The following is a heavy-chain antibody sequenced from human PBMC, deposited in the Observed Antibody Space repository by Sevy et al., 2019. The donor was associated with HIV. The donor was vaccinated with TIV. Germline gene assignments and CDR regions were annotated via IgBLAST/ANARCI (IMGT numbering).Heavy chain of an antibody. CDR1: GFTFSSYW. D-gene: IGHD6-13*01. V-gene: IGHV3-7*01. CDR3: AREGWQQLVAVLYYYYGMDV. Sequence: GGSLRLSCAASGFTFSSYWMSWVRQAPGKGLEWVANIKQDGSEKYYVDSVKGRFTISRDNAKNSLYLQMNSLRAEDTAGYYCAREGWQQLVAVLYYYYGMDVWGQGTTVTVSS. CDR2: IKQDGSEK. J-gene: IGHJ6*02.